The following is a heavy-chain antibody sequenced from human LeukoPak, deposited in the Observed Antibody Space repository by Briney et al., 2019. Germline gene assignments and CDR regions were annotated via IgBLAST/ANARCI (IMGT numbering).Heavy chain of an antibody. J-gene: IGHJ4*02. CDR2: ISSSSSTI. Sequence: GGSLRLSCAASGFTFSSYSMNWVRQAPGKGLEWVSYISSSSSTIYYADSVKGRFTISRDNAKNSLCLQMNSLRAEDTAVYYCARNGPRIGYWGQGTLVTVSS. CDR3: ARNGPRIGY. D-gene: IGHD2-8*01. V-gene: IGHV3-48*01. CDR1: GFTFSSYS.